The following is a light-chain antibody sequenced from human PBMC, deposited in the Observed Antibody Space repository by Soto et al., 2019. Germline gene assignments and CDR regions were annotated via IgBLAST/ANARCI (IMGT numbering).Light chain of an antibody. V-gene: IGLV2-8*01. CDR2: EVY. Sequence: QSVLTQPPSASGSPGQSVTISCTGTLNDVGGYNYVSWYQQHPGKAPKVIIYEVYKRPSGVPDRFSGSKSGKTASLTVSGLQADDDADYYCSSYVGNNNLVFGGGTQLTV. J-gene: IGLJ3*02. CDR1: LNDVGGYNY. CDR3: SSYVGNNNLV.